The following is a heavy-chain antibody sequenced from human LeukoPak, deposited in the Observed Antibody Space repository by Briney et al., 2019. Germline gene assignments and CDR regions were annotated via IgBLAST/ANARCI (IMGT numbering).Heavy chain of an antibody. CDR2: IKQDGSEK. Sequence: EGSLRLSCAASGFTFSSYWMSWVRQAPGKGLEWVANIKQDGSEKYYVDSVKGRFTISRDNAKNSLYLQMNSLRAEDTAVYYCARDPGDYVWGSYRHDDAFDIWGQGTMVTVSS. CDR1: GFTFSSYW. D-gene: IGHD3-16*02. J-gene: IGHJ3*02. V-gene: IGHV3-7*01. CDR3: ARDPGDYVWGSYRHDDAFDI.